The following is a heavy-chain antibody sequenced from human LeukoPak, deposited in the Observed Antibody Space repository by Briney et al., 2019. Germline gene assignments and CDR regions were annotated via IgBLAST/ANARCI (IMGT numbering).Heavy chain of an antibody. J-gene: IGHJ4*02. CDR3: AAEFDNEPWLDWDY. D-gene: IGHD6-19*01. CDR2: IHYRGST. V-gene: IGHV4-59*01. Sequence: PSETLSLTCTVSGGSINGYYWNWIRQAPGKGLEWIGYIHYRGSTNYNPSLKSRVTISLDTSENQFSLKLSSVTAADTAVYYCAAEFDNEPWLDWDYWGRGTLVTVSS. CDR1: GGSINGYY.